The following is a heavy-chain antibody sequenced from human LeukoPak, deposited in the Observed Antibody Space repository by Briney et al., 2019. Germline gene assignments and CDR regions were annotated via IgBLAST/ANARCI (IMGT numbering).Heavy chain of an antibody. V-gene: IGHV3-33*01. D-gene: IGHD1-7*01. J-gene: IGHJ6*03. CDR1: GFTFSSYG. CDR2: IWYDGSNK. CDR3: ARDVTRTYYYMDV. Sequence: GGSLRLFCAASGFTFSSYGMHWVRQAPGKGLEWVAVIWYDGSNKYYVDSVRGRFTISRDNFKNTLYVQMNSLRAEDTAVYYCARDVTRTYYYMDVWVKGTTVTVSS.